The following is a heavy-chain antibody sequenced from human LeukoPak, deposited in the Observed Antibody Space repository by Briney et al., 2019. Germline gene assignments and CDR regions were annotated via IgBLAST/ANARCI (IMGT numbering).Heavy chain of an antibody. CDR3: AREGWDDSSGYLDY. CDR2: INPDGSTT. CDR1: GFTFSSYW. Sequence: GGSLRLSCAASGFTFSSYWMHWVRQAPGKGLVWVSRINPDGSTTTYADSVKGRFTISRDSAKNTLYLQMNSLRAEDTAVYYCAREGWDDSSGYLDYWGQGTLVTVSS. V-gene: IGHV3-74*01. D-gene: IGHD3-22*01. J-gene: IGHJ4*02.